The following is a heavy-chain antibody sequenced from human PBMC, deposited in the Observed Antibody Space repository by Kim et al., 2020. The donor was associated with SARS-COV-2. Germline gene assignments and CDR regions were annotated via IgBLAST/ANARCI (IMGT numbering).Heavy chain of an antibody. CDR2: IYYSGST. CDR1: GGSISSGGYY. V-gene: IGHV4-31*03. J-gene: IGHJ5*02. Sequence: SETLSLTCTVSGGSISSGGYYWSWIRQHPGKGLEWIGYIYYSGSTYYNPSLKSRVTISVDTSKNQFSLKLSSVTAADTAVYYCARVFTEYQLQFDPWGQGTLVTVSS. D-gene: IGHD2-2*01. CDR3: ARVFTEYQLQFDP.